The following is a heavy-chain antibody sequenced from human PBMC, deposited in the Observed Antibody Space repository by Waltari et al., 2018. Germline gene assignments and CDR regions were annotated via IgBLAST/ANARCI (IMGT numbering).Heavy chain of an antibody. J-gene: IGHJ6*02. CDR2: ISSSSSYI. Sequence: EVQLVESGGGLVKPGGSLRLSCAASGFTFSRYSMSWVRQAPWKGLEWVSSISSSSSYIYYADSVKGRFTISRDNAKNSLYLQMNSLRAEDTAVYYCARDQTSGGMDVWGQGTTVTVSS. CDR3: ARDQTSGGMDV. CDR1: GFTFSRYS. V-gene: IGHV3-21*01.